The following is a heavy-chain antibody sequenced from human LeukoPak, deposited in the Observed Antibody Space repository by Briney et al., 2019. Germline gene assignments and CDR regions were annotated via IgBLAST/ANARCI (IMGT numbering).Heavy chain of an antibody. D-gene: IGHD3-3*01. CDR2: IRYDGSNK. J-gene: IGHJ4*02. Sequence: GGSLRLSCAASGFTFSSYGMHWVRQAPGKGLEWVAFIRYDGSNKYYADSVKGRFTISRDNSKNTLYLQMNSLRAEDTAVYYCAKDNLRDLRFLEWLLSPLDYWGQGTLVTVSS. CDR1: GFTFSSYG. V-gene: IGHV3-30*02. CDR3: AKDNLRDLRFLEWLLSPLDY.